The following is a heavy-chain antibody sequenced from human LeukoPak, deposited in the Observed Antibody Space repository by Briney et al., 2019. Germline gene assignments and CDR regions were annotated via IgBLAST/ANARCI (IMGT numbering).Heavy chain of an antibody. Sequence: SETLSLTCAVYGESFSGYYWSWIRQPPGKGLEWIGEINHSGSTNYNPSLKSRVTISVDTSKNQFSLKLSSVTAADTAVYYCARAGYYDFWSGYYTGDWFDPWGQRTLVTVSS. CDR2: INHSGST. V-gene: IGHV4-34*01. CDR1: GESFSGYY. CDR3: ARAGYYDFWSGYYTGDWFDP. D-gene: IGHD3-3*01. J-gene: IGHJ5*02.